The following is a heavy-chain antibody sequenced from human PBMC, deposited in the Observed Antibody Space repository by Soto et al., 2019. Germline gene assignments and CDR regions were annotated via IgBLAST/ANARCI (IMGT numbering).Heavy chain of an antibody. CDR3: ARDSFASAGPSWAGNRLDP. V-gene: IGHV3-30-3*01. Sequence: QVQLVESGGGVVQPGRSLRLSCAASGFTFSTYTMYWVRQAPGKGLEWVAVISYDGNNNFYTDSVKGRFTISRDNSKNTLYLQMSNLRAEDTALYFCARDSFASAGPSWAGNRLDPWGQGTLVTVSS. D-gene: IGHD6-13*01. CDR2: ISYDGNNN. J-gene: IGHJ5*02. CDR1: GFTFSTYT.